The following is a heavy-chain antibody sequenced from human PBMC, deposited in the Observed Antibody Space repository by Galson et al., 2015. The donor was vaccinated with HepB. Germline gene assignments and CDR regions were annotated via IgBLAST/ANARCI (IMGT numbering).Heavy chain of an antibody. Sequence: SLRLSCAASGFTFGTYTVHWVRQAPGKGLEWVALISFDVNNKYYADSVKGRFTISRDNSRNTLHLHMSSVTTEDTAMYYCARGGHIVVVTSTRNFDPFNIWGQGTLVTVSS. D-gene: IGHD2-21*02. J-gene: IGHJ3*02. CDR3: ARGGHIVVVTSTRNFDPFNI. V-gene: IGHV3-30-3*01. CDR2: ISFDVNNK. CDR1: GFTFGTYT.